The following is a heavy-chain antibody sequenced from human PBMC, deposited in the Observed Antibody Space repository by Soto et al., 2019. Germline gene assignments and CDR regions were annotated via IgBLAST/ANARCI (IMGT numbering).Heavy chain of an antibody. CDR1: GGSISSSSYY. J-gene: IGHJ6*02. CDR3: ACTYYDILTGYNPYGMDV. CDR2: IYYSGST. D-gene: IGHD3-9*01. V-gene: IGHV4-39*01. Sequence: QLQLQESGPGLVKPSETLSLTCTVSGGSISSSSYYWGWIRQPPGKALEWIGSIYYSGSTYYNPSLKIRVTISVDTSKNPFSLKLSSVTAADTAVYYCACTYYDILTGYNPYGMDVWGQGTTVTVSS.